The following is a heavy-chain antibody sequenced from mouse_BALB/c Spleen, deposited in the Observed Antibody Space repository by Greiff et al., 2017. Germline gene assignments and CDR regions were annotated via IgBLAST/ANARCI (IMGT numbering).Heavy chain of an antibody. V-gene: IGHV1-82*01. CDR3: GSWFAY. CDR2: IYPGDGDT. Sequence: QVQLQQSGPELVKPGASVKISCKASGYAFSSSWMNWVKQRPGQGLEWIGRIYPGDGDTNYNGKFKGKATLTADKSSSTAYMQLSSLTSVDSAVYFCGSWFAYWGQGTLVTVSA. J-gene: IGHJ3*01. CDR1: GYAFSSSW.